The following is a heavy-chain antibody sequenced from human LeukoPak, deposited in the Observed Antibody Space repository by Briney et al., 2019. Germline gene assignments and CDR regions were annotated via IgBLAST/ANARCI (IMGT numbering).Heavy chain of an antibody. CDR1: GYTFTGYY. D-gene: IGHD5-18*01. CDR3: ARPPFLRGYSYGF. CDR2: INPNSGGT. J-gene: IGHJ4*02. V-gene: IGHV1-2*02. Sequence: ASVKVSCKASGYTFTGYYMHWVRQAPGQGLEWMGWINPNSGGTNYAQKFQGRVTMTRDTSISTAYMELSRLRSDDTTVYYCARPPFLRGYSYGFWGQGTLVTVSS.